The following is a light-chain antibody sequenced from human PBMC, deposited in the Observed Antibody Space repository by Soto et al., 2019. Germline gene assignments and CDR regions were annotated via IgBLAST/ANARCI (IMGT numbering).Light chain of an antibody. CDR2: DNN. CDR3: GTWDSSLSAVV. V-gene: IGLV1-51*01. CDR1: SSNIGNNY. Sequence: QSVLTQPPSVSAAPGQKVTISCSGSSSNIGNNYVSWYQHPPGTAPKLLISDNNKRPSGIPDRFSGSKSGTSATLGITGLQTGDEADYYCGTWDSSLSAVVFGGGTKLTVL. J-gene: IGLJ2*01.